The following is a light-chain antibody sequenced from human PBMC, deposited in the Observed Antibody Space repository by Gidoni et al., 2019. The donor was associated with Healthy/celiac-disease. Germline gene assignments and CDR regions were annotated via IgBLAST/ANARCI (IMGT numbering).Light chain of an antibody. Sequence: EIVLPQSPGTLSLSPGERATLSCRASQSVSSSYLACYQLKPGQAHRLLIYGASSRATGIPDRFRGSGSGTDFTLNISRLEPEDCAVYYCQQYGSSPRDSFXQXTKLEIK. CDR3: QQYGSSPRDS. V-gene: IGKV3-20*01. J-gene: IGKJ2*03. CDR2: GAS. CDR1: QSVSSSY.